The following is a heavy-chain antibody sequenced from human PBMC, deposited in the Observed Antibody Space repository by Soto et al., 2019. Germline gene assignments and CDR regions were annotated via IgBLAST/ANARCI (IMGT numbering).Heavy chain of an antibody. CDR1: GYTFTRYY. J-gene: IGHJ5*02. D-gene: IGHD3-3*01. CDR2: INPSGGST. CDR3: ARDLQRSTIFGVVTAPYNWFDP. V-gene: IGHV1-46*01. Sequence: ASVKVSCKASGYTFTRYYMHWVRQAPGQGLEWMGIINPSGGSTSYAQKFQGRVTMTRDTSTSTVYMELSSLRSEDTAVYYCARDLQRSTIFGVVTAPYNWFDPWGQGTLVTVLL.